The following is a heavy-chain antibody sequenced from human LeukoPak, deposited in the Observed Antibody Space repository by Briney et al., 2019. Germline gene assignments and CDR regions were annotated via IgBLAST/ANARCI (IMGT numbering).Heavy chain of an antibody. V-gene: IGHV3-21*01. J-gene: IGHJ6*02. CDR1: GFTFSSYS. D-gene: IGHD4-17*01. CDR3: ARGLGGDYEYYYYGMDV. Sequence: GGSLRLSGAASGFTFSSYSMNWVRQAPGKGLEWVSSISSSSSYIYYADSVKGRFTISRDNAKNSLYLQMNSLRAEDTAVYYCARGLGGDYEYYYYGMDVWGQGTTVTVSS. CDR2: ISSSSSYI.